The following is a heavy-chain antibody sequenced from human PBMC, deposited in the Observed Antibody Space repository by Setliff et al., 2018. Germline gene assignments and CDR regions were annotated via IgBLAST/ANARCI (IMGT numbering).Heavy chain of an antibody. V-gene: IGHV4-39*01. CDR2: IYYSGST. Sequence: KTSETLSLTCTVSGGSISSSSYYWGWIRQPPGKGLEWIGSIYYSGSTYYNPSLKSRVTISVDTSKNQFSLELSSVTAADTAVYYCARGVAAAGPFDYWGQGTLVTVSS. J-gene: IGHJ4*02. D-gene: IGHD6-13*01. CDR1: GGSISSSSYY. CDR3: ARGVAAAGPFDY.